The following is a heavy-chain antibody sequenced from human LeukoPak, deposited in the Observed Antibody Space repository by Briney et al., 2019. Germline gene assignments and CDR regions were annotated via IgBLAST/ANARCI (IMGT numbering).Heavy chain of an antibody. V-gene: IGHV4-34*01. CDR1: GGSFSGYY. D-gene: IGHD3-22*01. CDR3: ARRGPTNSGYYFFDY. Sequence: SETLSLTCAVYGGSFSGYYWSWIRQPPGKGLEWIGEINHSGSTNYNPSLKSRVTISVDTSKNQFSLKLSPVTAADTAVYYCARRGPTNSGYYFFDYWGQGTLVTVSS. J-gene: IGHJ4*02. CDR2: INHSGST.